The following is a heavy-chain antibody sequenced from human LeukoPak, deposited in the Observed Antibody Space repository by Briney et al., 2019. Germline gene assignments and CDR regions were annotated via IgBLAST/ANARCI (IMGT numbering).Heavy chain of an antibody. V-gene: IGHV4-4*07. Sequence: PSETLSLTCTVSGGSIISYYWSWVRQSAGKGLEWIGRIYPSGSTEYNTSLKSRVTMSVDMSKKQFSLKLTSVTAADTAVYYCARLKFYVSTVYTPGYYMDVWGKGTTVTVSS. CDR2: IYPSGST. D-gene: IGHD3-22*01. CDR1: GGSIISYY. J-gene: IGHJ6*03. CDR3: ARLKFYVSTVYTPGYYMDV.